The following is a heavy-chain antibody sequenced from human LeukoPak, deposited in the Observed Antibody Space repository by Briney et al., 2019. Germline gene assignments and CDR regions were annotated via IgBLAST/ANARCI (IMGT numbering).Heavy chain of an antibody. D-gene: IGHD4-17*01. CDR2: IIPIFGTA. V-gene: IGHV1-69*05. Sequence: ASVKVSCKASGFTFTGYYLHWVRQAPGQGLEWMGGIIPIFGTANYAQKFQGRVTITTDESTSTAYMELSSLRSEDTAVYYCARGYGPYGGYYYMDVWGKGTTVTVSS. CDR1: GFTFTGYY. CDR3: ARGYGPYGGYYYMDV. J-gene: IGHJ6*03.